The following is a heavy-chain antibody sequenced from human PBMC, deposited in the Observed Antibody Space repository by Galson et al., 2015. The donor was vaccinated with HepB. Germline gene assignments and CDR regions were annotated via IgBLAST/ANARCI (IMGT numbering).Heavy chain of an antibody. D-gene: IGHD6-19*01. CDR3: AKTRSGWGEFDY. CDR1: GFTFSSYA. Sequence: SLRLSCAASGFTFSSYAMSWVRQAPGKGLEWVSAISGSGGSTYYADSVKGRFTISRDNSKNTLYLQMNSLRAEDTAVYYCAKTRSGWGEFDYWGQGTLVTVSS. CDR2: ISGSGGST. J-gene: IGHJ4*02. V-gene: IGHV3-23*01.